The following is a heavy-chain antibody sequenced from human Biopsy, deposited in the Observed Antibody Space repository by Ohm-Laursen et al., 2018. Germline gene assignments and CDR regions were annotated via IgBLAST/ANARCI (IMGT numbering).Heavy chain of an antibody. D-gene: IGHD2-15*01. CDR3: ARRGSGGRSFDH. Sequence: PSQTLSLTCAVSGGSISSFYWTWTRQPPGKGPEWIGDISDSGSTNYKPSLKSRVIISGDTSKNQFSLNLSSVTAADTAVYYCARRGSGGRSFDHWGQGTLVTVSS. CDR1: GGSISSFY. J-gene: IGHJ4*02. CDR2: ISDSGST. V-gene: IGHV4-59*08.